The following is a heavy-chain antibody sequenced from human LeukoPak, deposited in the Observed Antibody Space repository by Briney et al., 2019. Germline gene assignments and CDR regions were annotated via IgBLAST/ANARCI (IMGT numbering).Heavy chain of an antibody. Sequence: AAENVSCKASGYTFTNYYMHGVQQAPRQGLKWMGRINPNGCSTRCAQKFEGRVTMTRDTSTSTVYMELSSLRSEDTAVYYCAREGDIVATIGWMLSYYSYMDVWGKGTTVSVSS. CDR2: INPNGCST. D-gene: IGHD5-12*01. V-gene: IGHV1-46*03. CDR3: AREGDIVATIGWMLSYYSYMDV. CDR1: GYTFTNYY. J-gene: IGHJ6*03.